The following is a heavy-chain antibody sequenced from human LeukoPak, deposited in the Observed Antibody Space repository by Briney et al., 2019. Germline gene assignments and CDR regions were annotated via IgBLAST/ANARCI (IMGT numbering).Heavy chain of an antibody. CDR3: ARVWGFWSGYHFDY. J-gene: IGHJ4*02. V-gene: IGHV4-34*01. CDR1: GGSFSGYY. CDR2: INHSGST. D-gene: IGHD3-3*01. Sequence: SETLSLTCAVYGGSFSGYYWSWIRQPPGKGLEWIGEINHSGSTNYNPSLKSRVTISVETSKNQFSLKLSSVTAADTAVYYCARVWGFWSGYHFDYWGQGTLVTVSS.